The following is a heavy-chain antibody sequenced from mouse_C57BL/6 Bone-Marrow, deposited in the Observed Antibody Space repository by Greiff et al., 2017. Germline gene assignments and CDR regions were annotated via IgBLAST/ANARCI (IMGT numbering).Heavy chain of an antibody. J-gene: IGHJ3*01. CDR3: ARDGITTVPFAY. Sequence: DVMLVESGGGLVKPGGSLKLSCAASGFTFSSYAMSWVRQTPEKRLEWVATISDGGSYTYYPDNVKGRFTISRDNAKNNLYLQMSHLKSEDTAMYYCARDGITTVPFAYWGQGTLVTVSA. V-gene: IGHV5-4*01. D-gene: IGHD1-1*01. CDR1: GFTFSSYA. CDR2: ISDGGSYT.